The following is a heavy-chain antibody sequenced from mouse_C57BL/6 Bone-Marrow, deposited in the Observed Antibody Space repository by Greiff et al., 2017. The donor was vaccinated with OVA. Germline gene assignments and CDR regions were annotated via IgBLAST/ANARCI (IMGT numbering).Heavy chain of an antibody. CDR1: GFTFSDFY. Sequence: EVKLVESGGGLVQSGRSLRLSCATSGFTFSDFYMEWVRQAPGKGLEWIAASRNKANDYTTDYSASVKGRVIVSRDTSQSILYLQMNALSAEDTAIYYCARYASYDYLYWYFDVWGTGTTVTVSS. J-gene: IGHJ1*03. V-gene: IGHV7-1*01. D-gene: IGHD2-4*01. CDR3: ARYASYDYLYWYFDV. CDR2: SRNKANDYTT.